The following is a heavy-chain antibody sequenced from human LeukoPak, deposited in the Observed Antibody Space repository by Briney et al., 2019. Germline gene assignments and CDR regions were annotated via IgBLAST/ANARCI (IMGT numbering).Heavy chain of an antibody. CDR1: GYTFTSYG. V-gene: IGHV1-18*01. J-gene: IGHJ3*02. CDR2: INTYNGIR. D-gene: IGHD3-22*01. Sequence: ASVKVSCKASGYTFTSYGIGWGRQAPGQGLEWMGRINTYNGIRNSAQKFQDRVTMTTDTSTSTAYMELRSLRSDDTAIYHCAKNYYYDNTGYWGAFDIWGQGTMVTVSS. CDR3: AKNYYYDNTGYWGAFDI.